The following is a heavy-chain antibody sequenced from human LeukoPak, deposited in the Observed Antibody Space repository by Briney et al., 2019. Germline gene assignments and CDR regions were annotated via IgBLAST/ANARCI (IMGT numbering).Heavy chain of an antibody. Sequence: GGSLRLSCAASGFTFSSYAVHWVRQVPGKRPVWVSRINDDGSDTIYADSVRGRFTISRDDAKNTVYLQMNNLRAEDTAVYYCVRGGPSTWSWGQGTLVTVSS. V-gene: IGHV3-74*01. CDR3: VRGGPSTWS. D-gene: IGHD2-15*01. CDR2: INDDGSDT. CDR1: GFTFSSYA. J-gene: IGHJ5*02.